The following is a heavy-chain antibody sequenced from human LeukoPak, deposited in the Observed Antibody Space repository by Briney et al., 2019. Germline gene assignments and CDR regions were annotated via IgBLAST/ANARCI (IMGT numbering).Heavy chain of an antibody. D-gene: IGHD6-13*01. J-gene: IGHJ5*02. V-gene: IGHV3-23*01. CDR2: ISGSGGST. CDR3: AKDRGYSSSSSWFDP. Sequence: GGSLRLSCAASGFTFSIYAMSWVRQAPGKGLEWVSAISGSGGSTYYADSVKGRFTISRDNSKNTLYLQMNSLRAEDTAVYYCAKDRGYSSSSSWFDPWGQGTLVTVSS. CDR1: GFTFSIYA.